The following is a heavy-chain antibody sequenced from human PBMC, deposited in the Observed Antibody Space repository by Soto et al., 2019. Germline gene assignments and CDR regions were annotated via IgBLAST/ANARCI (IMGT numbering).Heavy chain of an antibody. J-gene: IGHJ6*02. V-gene: IGHV3-30*18. CDR2: ISYDGSNK. Sequence: QVQLVESGGGVVQPGRSLRLSCAASGFTFSSYGMHWVRQAPGKGLEWVAVISYDGSNKYYADSVKGRFTISRDNSKNTLYLQMNSLRAEDTAVYYCAKGKTRSEYGMDVWGQGTTVTVAS. CDR1: GFTFSSYG. CDR3: AKGKTRSEYGMDV.